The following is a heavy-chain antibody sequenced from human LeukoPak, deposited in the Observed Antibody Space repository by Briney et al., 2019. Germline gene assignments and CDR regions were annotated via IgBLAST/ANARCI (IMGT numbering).Heavy chain of an antibody. CDR2: IKQDGSEK. D-gene: IGHD6-13*01. CDR3: AREWQGGIAAAGTRIEGDY. CDR1: GFSLSGYW. J-gene: IGHJ4*02. Sequence: GGSLRLSCAVSGFSLSGYWMTWVGQAPGKGLEWVANIKQDGSEKNYVDSVKGRFTISRDNAENSLFLQMNSLRVEDTAVYYCAREWQGGIAAAGTRIEGDYWGQGTLVAVSS. V-gene: IGHV3-7*01.